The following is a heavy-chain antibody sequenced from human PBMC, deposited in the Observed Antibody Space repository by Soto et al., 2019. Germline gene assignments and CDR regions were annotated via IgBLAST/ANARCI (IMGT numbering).Heavy chain of an antibody. CDR2: ISAYNGNT. D-gene: IGHD2-15*01. CDR1: GYTFTSYG. V-gene: IGHV1-18*01. Sequence: ASVKVSCKASGYTFTSYGISWVRQASGQGLEWMGWISAYNGNTNYAQKLQGRVTMTTDTSTSTAYMELRSLRSDDTAVYYCARARADTRHYYGMDVWGQGTTVTVSS. J-gene: IGHJ6*02. CDR3: ARARADTRHYYGMDV.